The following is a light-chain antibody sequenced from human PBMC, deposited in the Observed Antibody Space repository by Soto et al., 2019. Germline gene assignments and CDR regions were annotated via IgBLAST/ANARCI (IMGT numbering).Light chain of an antibody. CDR3: CSYAGNRIFV. Sequence: QSALTQPASVSGSPGQSITISCIGTSSDVGAYDLVSWYQQHPGTAPRLIIYEDLRRPSEIDSRFSGSKSGNTASLTISGLRAEDEGNYHWCSYAGNRIFVFGGGTKLTVL. J-gene: IGLJ3*02. CDR2: EDL. V-gene: IGLV2-23*01. CDR1: SSDVGAYDL.